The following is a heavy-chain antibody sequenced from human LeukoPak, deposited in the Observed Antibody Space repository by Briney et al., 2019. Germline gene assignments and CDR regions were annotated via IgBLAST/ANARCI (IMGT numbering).Heavy chain of an antibody. CDR2: INHSGST. D-gene: IGHD6-13*01. CDR3: ARGIRRIAAAGSRFDY. CDR1: GGSFSGYY. Sequence: SETLSPTCAVYGGSFSGYYWSWIRQPPGKGLEWIGEINHSGSTNYNPSLKSRVTISVDTSKNQFSLKLSSVTAADTAVYYCARGIRRIAAAGSRFDYWGQGTLVTVSS. V-gene: IGHV4-34*01. J-gene: IGHJ4*02.